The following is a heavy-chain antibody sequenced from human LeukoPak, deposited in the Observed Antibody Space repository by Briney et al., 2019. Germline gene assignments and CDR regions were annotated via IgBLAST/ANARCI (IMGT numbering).Heavy chain of an antibody. CDR1: GGSISSYY. Sequence: SETLSLTCTVSGGSISSYYWSWIRQPPGKGLEWIEYIYYSGSTNYNPSLKSRVTISVDTSKNQLSLKLSSVTAADTAVYYCAREALGDYANYFDYWGQGTLVTVSS. CDR2: IYYSGST. D-gene: IGHD4-17*01. CDR3: AREALGDYANYFDY. J-gene: IGHJ4*02. V-gene: IGHV4-59*01.